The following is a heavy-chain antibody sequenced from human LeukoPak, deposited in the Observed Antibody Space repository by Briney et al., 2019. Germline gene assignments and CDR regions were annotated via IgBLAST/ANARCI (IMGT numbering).Heavy chain of an antibody. V-gene: IGHV3-74*01. CDR2: INEDGSTT. CDR1: GFTFSSNW. CDR3: VRDLGGRSGH. D-gene: IGHD1-26*01. Sequence: GGSLRLSCAASGFTFSSNWMHWVRQAPGKGLVWVTRINEDGSTTNYADSVKGRSTIFRDNAKNTLYLQMNSLRAEDTAVYYCVRDLGGRSGHWGQGTLVTVSS. J-gene: IGHJ4*02.